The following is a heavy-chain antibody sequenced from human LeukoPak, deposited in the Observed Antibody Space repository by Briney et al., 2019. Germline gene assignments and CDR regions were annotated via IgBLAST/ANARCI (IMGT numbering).Heavy chain of an antibody. J-gene: IGHJ4*02. V-gene: IGHV1-69*04. CDR3: ARDSHYDFWSGYYSFDY. Sequence: SVKLSFKASGGTFSSYAISWVRQAPGQGLEWMGRIIPILGIANYAQKFQGRVTITADKSTSTAYMELSSLRSEDTAVYYCARDSHYDFWSGYYSFDYWGQGTLVTVSS. D-gene: IGHD3-3*01. CDR2: IIPILGIA. CDR1: GGTFSSYA.